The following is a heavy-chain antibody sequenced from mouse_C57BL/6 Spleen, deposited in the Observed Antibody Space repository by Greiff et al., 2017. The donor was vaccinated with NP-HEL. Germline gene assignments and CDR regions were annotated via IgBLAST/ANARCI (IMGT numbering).Heavy chain of an antibody. J-gene: IGHJ3*01. D-gene: IGHD2-5*01. CDR3: ARPAYYSNYVFAY. CDR2: ISSGGSYT. CDR1: GFTFSSYG. Sequence: EVKLVESGGDLVKPGGSLKLSCAASGFTFSSYGMSWVRQTPDKRLEWVATISSGGSYTYYPDSVKGRFTISRDNAKNTLYLQMSSLKSEDTAMYYCARPAYYSNYVFAYWGQGTLVTVSA. V-gene: IGHV5-6*02.